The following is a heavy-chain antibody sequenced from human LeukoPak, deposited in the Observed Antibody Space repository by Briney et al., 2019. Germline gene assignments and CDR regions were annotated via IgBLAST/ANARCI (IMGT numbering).Heavy chain of an antibody. D-gene: IGHD3-3*01. V-gene: IGHV4-31*03. Sequence: SETLSLTCTVSGGSISSGGYYWSWIRQHPGKGLEWIGYIYYSGSTYYNPSLKSRVTISVDTSKNQFSLKLSSVTAADTAAYYCARDRYYDFWSGYYTGDAFDIWGQGTMVTVSS. CDR1: GGSISSGGYY. CDR3: ARDRYYDFWSGYYTGDAFDI. CDR2: IYYSGST. J-gene: IGHJ3*02.